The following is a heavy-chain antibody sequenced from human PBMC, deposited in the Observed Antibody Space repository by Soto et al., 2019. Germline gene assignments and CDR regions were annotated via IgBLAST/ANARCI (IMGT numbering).Heavy chain of an antibody. CDR1: GGSVRTGSYH. V-gene: IGHV4-61*01. Sequence: QVQLQESGPGRVKPSETLSLTCSVSGGSVRTGSYHWSWIRQPPGKGLGWIGFIPNNGSPDYNPSLKRRVVVSIDRSKNQFSLKVNSVTAADTAVYFCASIGWGGDSWGQGTLVTVSS. CDR3: ASIGWGGDS. J-gene: IGHJ4*02. CDR2: IPNNGSP. D-gene: IGHD7-27*01.